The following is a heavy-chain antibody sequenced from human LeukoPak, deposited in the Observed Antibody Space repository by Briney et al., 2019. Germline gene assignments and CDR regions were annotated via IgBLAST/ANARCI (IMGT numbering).Heavy chain of an antibody. CDR1: GFTFSNYG. CDR3: ARSLRHVLLWFGTRRYYYYMDV. CDR2: INHSGST. J-gene: IGHJ6*03. D-gene: IGHD3-10*01. Sequence: GTLRLSCAASGFTFSNYGLSWIRQPPGKGLEWIGEINHSGSTNYNPSLKSRVTISVDTSKNQFSLKLSSVTAADTAVYYCARSLRHVLLWFGTRRYYYYMDVWGKGTTVTISS. V-gene: IGHV4-34*01.